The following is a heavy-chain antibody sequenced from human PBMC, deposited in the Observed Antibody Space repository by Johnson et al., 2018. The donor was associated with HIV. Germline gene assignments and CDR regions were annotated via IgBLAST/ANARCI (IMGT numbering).Heavy chain of an antibody. V-gene: IGHV3-30*03. J-gene: IGHJ3*01. Sequence: QVQLVESGGGVVQPGGSLRLSCAASGFTFSSYGMHWVRQAPGKGLEWVASISYDGGNKYYADSVRGRITISRDNSKNTLFLQMNSLRAEDTAVYYCARERFSDMLTGYHAFDVWGQGTMVTVSS. CDR1: GFTFSSYG. CDR3: ARERFSDMLTGYHAFDV. CDR2: ISYDGGNK. D-gene: IGHD3-9*01.